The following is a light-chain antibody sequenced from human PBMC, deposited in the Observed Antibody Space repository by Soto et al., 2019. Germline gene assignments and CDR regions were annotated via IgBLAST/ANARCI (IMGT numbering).Light chain of an antibody. CDR2: GAS. J-gene: IGKJ1*01. CDR3: KQYNNSPRK. Sequence: IVMTQSPATLSVSPGERATLSCRASQSVSSNLAWYQQKPDQAPRLLIYGASTRATGITARFSGSGSGTDFTLTISRLEPADFAVYYCKQYNNSPRKVGQGTKVDIK. V-gene: IGKV3-15*01. CDR1: QSVSSN.